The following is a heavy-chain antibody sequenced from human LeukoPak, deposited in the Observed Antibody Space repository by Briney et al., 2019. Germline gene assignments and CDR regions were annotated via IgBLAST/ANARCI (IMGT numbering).Heavy chain of an antibody. CDR2: INPNSGGT. V-gene: IGHV1-2*02. D-gene: IGHD3-22*01. CDR3: ARDGGPMIVVVITGDFDY. Sequence: ASVKVPCKASGYTFTDYYMHWVRQAPGQGLEWMGWINPNSGGTNYAQNFQGRVTMTRDTSISTAYMELNRLRSDDTAVYYCARDGGPMIVVVITGDFDYWGQGTLVTVSS. J-gene: IGHJ4*02. CDR1: GYTFTDYY.